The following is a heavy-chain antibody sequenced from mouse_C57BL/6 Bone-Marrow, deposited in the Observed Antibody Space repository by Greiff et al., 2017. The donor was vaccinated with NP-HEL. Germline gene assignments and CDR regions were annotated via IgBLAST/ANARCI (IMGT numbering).Heavy chain of an antibody. D-gene: IGHD3-2*01. CDR2: INPSSGYT. CDR3: ARSRQLWFAY. CDR1: GYTFTSYT. V-gene: IGHV1-4*01. Sequence: QVQLKESGAELARPGASVKMSCKASGYTFTSYTMHWVKQRPGQGLEWIGYINPSSGYTKYNQKFKDKATLTADKSSSTAYMQLSSLTSEDSAVYSCARSRQLWFAYWCRGTLVTVSA. J-gene: IGHJ3*01.